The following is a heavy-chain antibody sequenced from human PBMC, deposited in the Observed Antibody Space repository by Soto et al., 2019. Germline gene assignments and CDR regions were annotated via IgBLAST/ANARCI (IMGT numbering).Heavy chain of an antibody. Sequence: EVQLLESGGGLVQPGGSLRLSCAASGFTFRSYAMSWVRQAPGKGLEWVSVSTGSGSNTYYADSVKGRFTISRDNSQKTLYLQMKGLRAEDTAVYYCAKKGSPSGDHSNWYFDLWGRGTLVTVSS. J-gene: IGHJ2*01. CDR3: AKKGSPSGDHSNWYFDL. V-gene: IGHV3-23*01. D-gene: IGHD1-26*01. CDR1: GFTFRSYA. CDR2: STGSGSNT.